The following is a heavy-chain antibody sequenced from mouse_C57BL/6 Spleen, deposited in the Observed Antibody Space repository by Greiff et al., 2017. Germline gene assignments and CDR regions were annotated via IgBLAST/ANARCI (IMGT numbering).Heavy chain of an antibody. CDR2: IDPADGDT. CDR1: GFNIKDYY. J-gene: IGHJ2*01. CDR3: TTWGLRRDFDY. D-gene: IGHD2-4*01. Sequence: VQLQQSGAELVRPGASVKLSCTASGFNIKDYYMHWVKQRPEQGLVWIGRIDPADGDTEYAPKFQGKATMTADTSSNTAYLQLSSLTSEDPAVYYCTTWGLRRDFDYWGQGTTLTVSS. V-gene: IGHV14-1*01.